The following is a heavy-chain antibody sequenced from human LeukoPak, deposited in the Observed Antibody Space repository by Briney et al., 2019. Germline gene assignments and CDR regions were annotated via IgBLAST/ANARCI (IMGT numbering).Heavy chain of an antibody. Sequence: SETLSLTCTVSGGSISTGAFYWGWIRQPPGKGLEWIGSIYDSGNEFYNPSLKSRFTISADTSKNQFSLKLNSVTAADTALYSCARQLSVQAWCYTEVWGEGITVTVSS. V-gene: IGHV4-39*01. CDR3: ARQLSVQAWCYTEV. D-gene: IGHD2/OR15-2a*01. CDR1: GGSISTGAFY. J-gene: IGHJ6*03. CDR2: IYDSGNE.